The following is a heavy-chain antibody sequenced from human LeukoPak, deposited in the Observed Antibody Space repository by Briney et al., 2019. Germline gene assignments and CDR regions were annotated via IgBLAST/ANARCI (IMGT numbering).Heavy chain of an antibody. D-gene: IGHD5-12*01. V-gene: IGHV4-59*01. CDR3: ARGTKTGYTGYDWNY. J-gene: IGHJ4*02. CDR2: IFASGSA. Sequence: SETLSLTCTVSGGSISSSYWSWIRQPPGEGLEWIGHIFASGSANYNPSLKSRVTISVDMSRNQFSLRLSSVTAADTAVYYCARGTKTGYTGYDWNYWGQGSLVTVSS. CDR1: GGSISSSY.